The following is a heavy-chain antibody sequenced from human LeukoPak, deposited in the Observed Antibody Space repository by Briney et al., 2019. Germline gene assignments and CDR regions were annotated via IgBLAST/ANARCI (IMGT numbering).Heavy chain of an antibody. Sequence: SETLSLTCAVYGGSFSGYYWSWIRQPPGKGLEWIGEINHSGSTNYNPSLKSRVTISLDTAMNHFSLRLNSVTAADTAVYYCARGQVGATQLFDYWGQGTLVTVSS. D-gene: IGHD1-26*01. CDR1: GGSFSGYY. V-gene: IGHV4-34*01. CDR3: ARGQVGATQLFDY. J-gene: IGHJ4*02. CDR2: INHSGST.